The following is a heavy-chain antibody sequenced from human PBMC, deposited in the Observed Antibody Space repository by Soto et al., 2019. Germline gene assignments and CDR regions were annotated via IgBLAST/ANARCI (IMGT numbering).Heavy chain of an antibody. CDR3: ARGFRGGDADWFDP. V-gene: IGHV1-8*01. J-gene: IGHJ5*02. CDR1: GYAFASHD. CDR2: MNPNSGST. Sequence: ASVKVSCKASGYAFASHDINWVRQASGQGPEWMGWMNPNSGSTGYAQKFQGRVTLTRNTSITTAYMEVSSLRSEDTAMYYCARGFRGGDADWFDPWGQGTLVTVSS. D-gene: IGHD2-21*02.